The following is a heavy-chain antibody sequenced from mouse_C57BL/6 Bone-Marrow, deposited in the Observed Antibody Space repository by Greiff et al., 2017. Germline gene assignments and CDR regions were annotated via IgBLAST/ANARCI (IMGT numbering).Heavy chain of an antibody. D-gene: IGHD1-1*01. CDR2: IDPSDSYT. CDR3: AREDTTDAF. J-gene: IGHJ3*01. V-gene: IGHV1-50*01. Sequence: QVQLQQPGAELVKPGASVKLSCKASGYTFTSYWMQWVKQRPGQGLEWIGEIDPSDSYTNYTQKFKGKATLTVDKSSSAAYMQLSSLTSEDSAVYYCAREDTTDAFWGQGTLVTVSA. CDR1: GYTFTSYW.